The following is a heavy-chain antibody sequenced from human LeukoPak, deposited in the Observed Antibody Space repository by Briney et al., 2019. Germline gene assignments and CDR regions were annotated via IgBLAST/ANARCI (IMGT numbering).Heavy chain of an antibody. D-gene: IGHD5-18*01. V-gene: IGHV4-34*01. CDR2: INPSGTT. Sequence: SSETLSLTCAVYGGSFSTSYWSWIRQPPGKGLEWIGQINPSGTTNYTPSLKSRVTMSVDTSKKQVSLKLSSVTDADTAVYYCARVDKAMSAFDPWGQGTLVTVSS. CDR1: GGSFSTSY. CDR3: ARVDKAMSAFDP. J-gene: IGHJ5*02.